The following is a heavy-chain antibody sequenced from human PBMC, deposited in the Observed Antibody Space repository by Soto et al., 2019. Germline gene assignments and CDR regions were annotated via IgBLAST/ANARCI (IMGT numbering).Heavy chain of an antibody. CDR3: AREVVETSSLWLDP. CDR2: MNTNTNTT. CDR1: GYTFTNND. J-gene: IGHJ5*02. D-gene: IGHD6-6*01. Sequence: ASVKGSCKASGYTFTNNDIDWVRQAPGQGLEWIGWMNTNTNTTDSAEVFEGRVSLTWDTSISTAYMQLNSLKIDDTAVYYCAREVVETSSLWLDPWGQGTLVPGSS. V-gene: IGHV1-8*01.